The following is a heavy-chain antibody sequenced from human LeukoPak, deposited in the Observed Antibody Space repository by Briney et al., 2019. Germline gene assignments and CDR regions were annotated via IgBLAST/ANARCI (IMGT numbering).Heavy chain of an antibody. CDR2: ISAYNGNT. CDR3: AREARYLPYGSGWLKPRHPPDY. J-gene: IGHJ4*02. CDR1: GYTFTSYG. Sequence: ASVKVSCKASGYTFTSYGISWVRQAPGQGLEWMGWISAYNGNTNYAQKLQGRVTMTTDTSTSTAYMELRSLRSDDTAVYYCAREARYLPYGSGWLKPRHPPDYWGQGTLVTVSS. D-gene: IGHD6-19*01. V-gene: IGHV1-18*01.